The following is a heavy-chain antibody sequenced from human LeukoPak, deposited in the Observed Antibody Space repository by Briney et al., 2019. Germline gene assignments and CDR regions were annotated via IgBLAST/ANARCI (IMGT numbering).Heavy chain of an antibody. J-gene: IGHJ4*02. V-gene: IGHV3-48*03. CDR1: GFTFSSYE. CDR2: ISSSGSTI. CDR3: ARDSSGTVTTEY. Sequence: GGSLRLSCAASGFTFSSYEMNWVRQAPGKGLEWVSYISSSGSTIYYADSVKGRFTISRDNAKNSLYLQMNSLRAEDTAVYYCARDSSGTVTTEYWGRGTLVSVSS. D-gene: IGHD4-17*01.